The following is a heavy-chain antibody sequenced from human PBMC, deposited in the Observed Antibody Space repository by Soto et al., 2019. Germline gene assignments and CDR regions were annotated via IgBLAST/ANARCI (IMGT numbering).Heavy chain of an antibody. Sequence: SETLSLTCAVSGYSISSSNWWGWIRQPPGKGLEWIGYIYYSGSTYYNPSLKSRVTMSVDTSKNQFSLELSSVTAVDTAVYYCARTFSGSYKGFDYWGQGTLVTVSS. D-gene: IGHD1-26*01. CDR3: ARTFSGSYKGFDY. CDR2: IYYSGST. J-gene: IGHJ4*02. CDR1: GYSISSSNW. V-gene: IGHV4-28*01.